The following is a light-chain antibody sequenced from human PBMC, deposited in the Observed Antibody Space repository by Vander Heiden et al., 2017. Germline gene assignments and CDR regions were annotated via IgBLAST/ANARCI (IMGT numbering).Light chain of an antibody. CDR2: LGS. CDR1: QSLLHSNGYNY. V-gene: IGKV2-28*01. Sequence: DVVMTHSPLSLPVTPGEPAPIPCRSSQSLLHSNGYNYLDWYLQKPGQSPQLLIYLGSNRASGVPVRFSGSGSGTDFTLQISGVEPEDVGVYYCMQSLETPRTFGQGTKMEIK. J-gene: IGKJ2*02. CDR3: MQSLETPRT.